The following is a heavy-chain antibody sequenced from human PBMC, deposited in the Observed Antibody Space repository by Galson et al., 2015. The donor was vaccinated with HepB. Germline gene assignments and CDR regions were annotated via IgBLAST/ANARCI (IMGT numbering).Heavy chain of an antibody. V-gene: IGHV3-30*18. J-gene: IGHJ4*02. CDR2: ISYDGSDK. Sequence: SLRLSCAASGFTFANYGLHWVRQAPGKGLEWVAIISYDGSDKKYADSVKGRFTVSRDNSKNTLYLQLHSVRTEDTALYYCAKDPYLYSALAGTMAGFDYWGQGTLVTVSS. CDR3: AKDPYLYSALAGTMAGFDY. D-gene: IGHD6-19*01. CDR1: GFTFANYG.